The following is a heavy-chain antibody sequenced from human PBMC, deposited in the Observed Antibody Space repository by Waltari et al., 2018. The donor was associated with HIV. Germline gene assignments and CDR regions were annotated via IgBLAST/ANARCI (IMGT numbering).Heavy chain of an antibody. J-gene: IGHJ4*02. Sequence: EVHLVESGGGLVQPGGSLRLSCAASGFTVTNSFMSWVRQAPGKGLEWVSMIHNDYSTYNANSVKGRFTISRDDSKNTLYLQMNSLRAEDTAVYYCARGDYRPFDYWGQGTLVTVSS. CDR2: IHNDYST. D-gene: IGHD4-4*01. V-gene: IGHV3-66*01. CDR1: GFTVTNSF. CDR3: ARGDYRPFDY.